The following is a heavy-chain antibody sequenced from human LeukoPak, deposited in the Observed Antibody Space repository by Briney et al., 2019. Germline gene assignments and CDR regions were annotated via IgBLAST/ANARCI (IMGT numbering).Heavy chain of an antibody. Sequence: GGSLRLSCAASGFTFYRKSMNWVRQAPGKGLEWVSVIYSGGSTYYADSVKGRFTISRDNSKSTLYIQMNSLRAEDTAVYYCARVLSGRGSLYDYYYYMDVWGKGTTVTISS. CDR1: GFTFYRKS. V-gene: IGHV3-53*01. D-gene: IGHD3-10*01. J-gene: IGHJ6*03. CDR3: ARVLSGRGSLYDYYYYMDV. CDR2: IYSGGST.